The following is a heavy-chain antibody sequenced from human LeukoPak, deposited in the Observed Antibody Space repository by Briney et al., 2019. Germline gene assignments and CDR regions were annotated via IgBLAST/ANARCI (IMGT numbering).Heavy chain of an antibody. CDR3: ARELFGDIVATTYYYYYYMDV. CDR1: GGTFSSYA. CDR2: IIPIFGAA. Sequence: ASVKVSCKASGGTFSSYAISWVRQAPGQGLEWMGRIIPIFGAANYAQKFQGRVTITTDESTSTAYMELSSLRSEDTAVYYCARELFGDIVATTYYYYYYMDVRGKGTTVTVSS. D-gene: IGHD5-12*01. V-gene: IGHV1-69*05. J-gene: IGHJ6*03.